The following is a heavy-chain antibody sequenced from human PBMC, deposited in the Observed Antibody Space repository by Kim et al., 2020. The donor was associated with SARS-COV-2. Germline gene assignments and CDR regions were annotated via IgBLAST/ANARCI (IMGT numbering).Heavy chain of an antibody. J-gene: IGHJ6*02. D-gene: IGHD5-12*01. CDR1: GFTFGDYA. V-gene: IGHV3-49*03. Sequence: GGSLRLSCTASGFTFGDYAMSWFRQAPGKGLEWVGFIRSKAYGGTTEYAASVKGRFTISRDDSKSIAYLQMNSLKTEDTAVYYCTRDLVGSRPPRSRGYSGYGTGPDVWGQGTTVTVSS. CDR3: TRDLVGSRPPRSRGYSGYGTGPDV. CDR2: IRSKAYGGTT.